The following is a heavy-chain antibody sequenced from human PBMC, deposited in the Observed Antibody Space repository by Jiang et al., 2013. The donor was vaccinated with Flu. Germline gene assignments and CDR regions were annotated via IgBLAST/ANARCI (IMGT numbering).Heavy chain of an antibody. J-gene: IGHJ6*03. CDR3: AREDPYSYYYMDV. Sequence: GSGLVKPSGTLSLTCAVSGASISDNNWWTWVRQPPGKGLEWIGEIYHSGSPNYNPSLKSRVTLSVDKSKKQFSLKMTSVTAADTAVYYCAREDPYSYYYMDVWGKGTTVTVSS. CDR1: GASISDNNW. V-gene: IGHV4-4*02. CDR2: IYHSGSP.